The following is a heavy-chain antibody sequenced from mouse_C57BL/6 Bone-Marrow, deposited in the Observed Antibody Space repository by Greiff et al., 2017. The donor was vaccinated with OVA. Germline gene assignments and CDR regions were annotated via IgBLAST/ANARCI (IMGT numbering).Heavy chain of an antibody. Sequence: QVQLQQPGAELVKPGASVKLSCKASGYTFTSYWMHWVKQRPGRGLEWIGRIDPNSGGTKYNEKFKSQATLTVDKPSSTAYMQLSSLTSEDSAVYYCARSESLYYYGSSSWYFDVWGTGTTVTVSS. CDR2: IDPNSGGT. CDR3: ARSESLYYYGSSSWYFDV. CDR1: GYTFTSYW. D-gene: IGHD1-1*01. V-gene: IGHV1-72*01. J-gene: IGHJ1*03.